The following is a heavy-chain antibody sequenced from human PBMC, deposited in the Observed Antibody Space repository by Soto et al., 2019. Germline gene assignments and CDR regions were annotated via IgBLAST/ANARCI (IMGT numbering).Heavy chain of an antibody. V-gene: IGHV4-30-2*01. D-gene: IGHD5-12*01. CDR3: AAGGGLPRYY. J-gene: IGHJ4*02. CDR2: IYHSGST. CDR1: GGSISSGGYS. Sequence: QLQLQESGSGLVKPSQTLTLTCAVSGGSISSGGYSWSWIRQPPGKGLEWIGYIYHSGSTYYNPSLNGRVTISVDRSKNQFSLKLSSVTAADTAVYYCAAGGGLPRYYWGQGTLVTVSS.